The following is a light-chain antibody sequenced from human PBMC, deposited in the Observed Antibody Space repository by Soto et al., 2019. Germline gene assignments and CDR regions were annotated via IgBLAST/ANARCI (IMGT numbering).Light chain of an antibody. J-gene: IGLJ1*01. Sequence: QSALTQPASVSGSPGQSITISCTGTSSDVGGYDYVSWYQQHPGKAPKLMIYDVSSRPSGVSNRFSGSKSGNTASLTISGLQTEDEAAYYCSSYTSSSLYVFGTGTKVTVL. CDR2: DVS. V-gene: IGLV2-14*01. CDR1: SSDVGGYDY. CDR3: SSYTSSSLYV.